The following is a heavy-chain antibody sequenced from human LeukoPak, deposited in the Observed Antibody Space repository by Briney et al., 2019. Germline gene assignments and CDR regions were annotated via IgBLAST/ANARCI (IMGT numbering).Heavy chain of an antibody. CDR3: AGSAGGALDY. Sequence: GGSLRLSRVVSGFSVNRNFWTWVRQAPGKGLEWVSVIYSGGSTFYSDSVKGRSTISRDNSKNTLYFQMNNLRVEDTSVYYCAGSAGGALDYWGLGALVTVSS. CDR1: GFSVNRNF. CDR2: IYSGGST. D-gene: IGHD1-26*01. V-gene: IGHV3-66*01. J-gene: IGHJ4*02.